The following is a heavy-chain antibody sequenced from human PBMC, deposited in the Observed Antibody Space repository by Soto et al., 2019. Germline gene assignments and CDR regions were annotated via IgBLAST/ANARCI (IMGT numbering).Heavy chain of an antibody. CDR1: GFTFSSYV. CDR2: ISYDGSNK. CDR3: AKDPLLTTVTTFIFYYSSGMDA. J-gene: IGHJ6*02. D-gene: IGHD4-17*01. Sequence: PGGSLRLSCAASGFTFSSYVMHWVRQAPGKGLEWVAVISYDGSNKYYADSVKGRFTISRDNSKNTLYLQMNSLRAEDTAVYYCAKDPLLTTVTTFIFYYSSGMDAWGQGTAVTISS. V-gene: IGHV3-30*18.